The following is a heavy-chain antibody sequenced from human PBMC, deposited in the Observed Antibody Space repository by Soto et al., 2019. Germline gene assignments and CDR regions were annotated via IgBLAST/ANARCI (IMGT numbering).Heavy chain of an antibody. V-gene: IGHV3-7*01. J-gene: IGHJ1*01. CDR2: IKEDGSAT. CDR1: GFTFSISW. CDR3: ARGPY. Sequence: PGGSLRLSCAASGFTFSISWMSWVRQAPGKGLEWVANIKEDGSATYYVDSVKGRFTISRDSAKNSLYMQMNNLRDEDTAVYYCARGPYWGQGTLVTVSS.